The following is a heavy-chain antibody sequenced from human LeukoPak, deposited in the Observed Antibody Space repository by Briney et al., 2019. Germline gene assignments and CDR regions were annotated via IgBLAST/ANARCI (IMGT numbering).Heavy chain of an antibody. J-gene: IGHJ4*02. CDR1: GFTFGDYA. CDR2: IRSKAYGGTT. Sequence: GGSLRLSCTASGFTFGDYAMSWFRQAPGKGLEWVGFIRSKAYGGTTEYAASVKGRFTISRDDSKSIAYLQMNSLKTEDTAVYYCTRGVDYYDSSGYHPLFDYWGQGTLVTVSS. D-gene: IGHD3-22*01. V-gene: IGHV3-49*03. CDR3: TRGVDYYDSSGYHPLFDY.